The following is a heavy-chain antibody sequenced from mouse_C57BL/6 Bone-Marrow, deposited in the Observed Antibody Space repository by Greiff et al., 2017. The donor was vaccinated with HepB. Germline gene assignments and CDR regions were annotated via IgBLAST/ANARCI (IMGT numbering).Heavy chain of an antibody. D-gene: IGHD2-2*01. CDR1: GYTFTSYW. Sequence: QVQLKQPGAELVKPGASVKMSCKASGYTFTSYWITWVKQRPGQGLEWIGDIYPGSGSTNYNEKFKSKATLTVDTSSSTAYMQLSSLTSEDSAVYYCARNYGYDKGSHYFDYWGQGTTLTVSS. CDR3: ARNYGYDKGSHYFDY. J-gene: IGHJ2*01. V-gene: IGHV1-55*01. CDR2: IYPGSGST.